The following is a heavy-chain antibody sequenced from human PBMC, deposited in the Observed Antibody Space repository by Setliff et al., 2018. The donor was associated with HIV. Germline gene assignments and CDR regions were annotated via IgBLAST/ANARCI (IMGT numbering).Heavy chain of an antibody. J-gene: IGHJ6*03. V-gene: IGHV4-59*01. CDR2: ISYSGST. D-gene: IGHD1-7*01. CDR3: ARGDGTKYYYYYYMDV. Sequence: PSETLSLTCTVSGDSISSNSWSWIWQPPGGGLEFIGYISYSGSTNYNPSLKGRITISVDTSKNQFSLKLSSVTAADTAVYYCARGDGTKYYYYYYMDVWGKGTTVTVSS. CDR1: GDSISSNS.